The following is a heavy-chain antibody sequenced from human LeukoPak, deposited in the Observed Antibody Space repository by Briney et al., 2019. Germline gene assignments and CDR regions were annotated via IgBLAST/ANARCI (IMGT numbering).Heavy chain of an antibody. J-gene: IGHJ4*02. V-gene: IGHV3-21*01. CDR2: ISSSSSYI. CDR1: GFTFSSYS. Sequence: GGSLRLSCAASGFTFSSYSMNWVRQAPGKGLEWVSSISSSSSYIYYADSVKGRFTISRDNAKNSLCVQMNSLRAEDTAVYYCARDEVVAATFEYWGQGTLVTVSS. CDR3: ARDEVVAATFEY. D-gene: IGHD2-15*01.